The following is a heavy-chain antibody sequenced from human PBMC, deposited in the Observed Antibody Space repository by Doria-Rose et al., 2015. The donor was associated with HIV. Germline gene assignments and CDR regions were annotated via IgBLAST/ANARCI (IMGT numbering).Heavy chain of an antibody. Sequence: SGPVLVKPTETLTLTCTVSGVSLSSPGMGVSWIRQPPAKPLEWLANIFSDDDRSYTTSLKSTLTISRVTYKSQVVLTMTDMDPVDTATYYCARIKSSRWYHKYYFDFWGQGALVIVSA. J-gene: IGHJ4*02. D-gene: IGHD6-13*01. CDR1: GVSLSSPGMG. CDR2: IFSDDDR. V-gene: IGHV2-26*01. CDR3: ARIKSSRWYHKYYFDF.